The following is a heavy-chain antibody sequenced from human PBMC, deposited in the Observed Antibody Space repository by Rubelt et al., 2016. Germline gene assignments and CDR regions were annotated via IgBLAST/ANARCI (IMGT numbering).Heavy chain of an antibody. CDR3: ARFCSADNCSGRGTNWFDP. CDR1: GGSISGYY. V-gene: IGHV4-59*12. Sequence: QVQLLESGPGLVKPSETLSLTCTVSGGSISGYYWTWIRQPPGKRLEWIGYIYYSGSTNYNPSLKRRVTISVDTSKKQFSLNLTSVTAADTAVYYCARFCSADNCSGRGTNWFDPWGQGTLVTVSS. CDR2: IYYSGST. J-gene: IGHJ5*02. D-gene: IGHD2-15*01.